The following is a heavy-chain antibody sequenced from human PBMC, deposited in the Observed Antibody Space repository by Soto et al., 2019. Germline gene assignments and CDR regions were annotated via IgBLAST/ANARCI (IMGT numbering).Heavy chain of an antibody. D-gene: IGHD3-9*01. J-gene: IGHJ5*02. CDR1: GYSFTSYW. CDR3: ARRVYDILTGYYYWFDP. V-gene: IGHV5-51*01. CDR2: IYPGDSDT. Sequence: SXKISCKGSGYSFTSYWIGWVRQMPGKGLEWMGIIYPGDSDTRYSPSFQGQVTISADKSISTAYLQWSSLKASDTAMYYCARRVYDILTGYYYWFDPWGQGTLVTVSS.